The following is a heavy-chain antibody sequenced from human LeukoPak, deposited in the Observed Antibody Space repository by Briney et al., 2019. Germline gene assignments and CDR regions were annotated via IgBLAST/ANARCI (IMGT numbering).Heavy chain of an antibody. Sequence: GESLKISCKGSGYNFTNYWIGWVRQVPGKGLEWVGLIYPGESDIRYSPSFQGQVTISADKSISTAYLLWSSLKASDTAMYYCARHAFHNDNSDYYFAHWGQGTLVTVSS. D-gene: IGHD3-22*01. J-gene: IGHJ4*02. CDR3: ARHAFHNDNSDYYFAH. CDR1: GYNFTNYW. V-gene: IGHV5-51*01. CDR2: IYPGESDI.